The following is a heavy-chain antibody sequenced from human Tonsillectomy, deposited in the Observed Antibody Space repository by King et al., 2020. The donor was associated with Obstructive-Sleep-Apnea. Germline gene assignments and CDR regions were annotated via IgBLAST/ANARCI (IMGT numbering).Heavy chain of an antibody. CDR1: GFTFSNYA. CDR2: ISESDDNT. V-gene: IGHV3-23*04. CDR3: AIAMFTGSYLGDYYYYGMDV. Sequence: EVQLVESGGGLVQPGGSLRLSCAASGFTFSNYALSWVRQAPGKGLEWVSTISESDDNTYYADSVKGRFTISRDNAKNTLYLRMNSLRAGDTAVYYCAIAMFTGSYLGDYYYYGMDVWGQGTTVTVSS. J-gene: IGHJ6*02. D-gene: IGHD1-26*01.